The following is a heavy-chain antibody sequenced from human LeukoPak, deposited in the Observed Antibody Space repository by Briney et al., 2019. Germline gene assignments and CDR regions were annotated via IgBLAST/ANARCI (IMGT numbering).Heavy chain of an antibody. Sequence: GGSLRLSCAASGFTFSSYWMSWVRQAPGKGLEWVANIKQDGGEKYYVDSVKGRFTISRDNAKNSLYLQMNSLRAEDTAVYYCARDGDCTNGVCYTIPMDVWGQGTTVTVSS. D-gene: IGHD2-8*01. CDR2: IKQDGGEK. V-gene: IGHV3-7*01. J-gene: IGHJ6*02. CDR1: GFTFSSYW. CDR3: ARDGDCTNGVCYTIPMDV.